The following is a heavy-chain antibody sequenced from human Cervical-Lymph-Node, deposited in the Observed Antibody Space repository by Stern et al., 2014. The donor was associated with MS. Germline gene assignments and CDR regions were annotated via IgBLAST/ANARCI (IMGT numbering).Heavy chain of an antibody. CDR1: GGSISSSDDY. D-gene: IGHD5-24*01. CDR2: MHSSGST. CDR3: ARRNRDGYKIDY. V-gene: IGHV4-39*01. J-gene: IGHJ4*02. Sequence: QVQLQESGPGLVRSSETLSLTCTVSGGSISSSDDYWGWIRQSPGKGLEWIGSMHSSGSTYYKPPLKSRVTIPTDTSKNQFSLNLTSVTAADTALYYCARRNRDGYKIDYWGQGTLVTVSS.